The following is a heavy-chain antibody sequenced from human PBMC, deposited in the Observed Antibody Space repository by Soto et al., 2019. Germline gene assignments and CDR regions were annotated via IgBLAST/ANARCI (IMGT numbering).Heavy chain of an antibody. D-gene: IGHD3-22*01. J-gene: IGHJ4*02. CDR1: GFTFSSYS. CDR3: ARYPSYYYESSGYPL. CDR2: VSSSSSTI. V-gene: IGHV3-48*02. Sequence: EVQLVESGGGLVQPGGSLRLSCAASGFTFSSYSMNWVRQAPGKGLEWVSYVSSSSSTIYYADSVKGRLTISRDNAKNQLYLLMNSLRDEDTAVYYCARYPSYYYESSGYPLWGQGTLVTVSS.